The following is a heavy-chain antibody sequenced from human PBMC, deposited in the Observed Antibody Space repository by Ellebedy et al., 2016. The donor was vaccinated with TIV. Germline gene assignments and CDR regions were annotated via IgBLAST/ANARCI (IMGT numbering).Heavy chain of an antibody. J-gene: IGHJ4*02. CDR3: AKDFIYGDYADY. CDR2: MKYDEIET. CDR1: GFTVSSNY. Sequence: GESLKISCAASGFTVSSNYMSWIRQAPGKGLEWVAHMKYDEIETYYANSIKGRFTLSRDNSKNTLYLQMSSLRAEDTDVYYCAKDFIYGDYADYWGQGTLVTVSS. V-gene: IGHV3-7*05. D-gene: IGHD4-17*01.